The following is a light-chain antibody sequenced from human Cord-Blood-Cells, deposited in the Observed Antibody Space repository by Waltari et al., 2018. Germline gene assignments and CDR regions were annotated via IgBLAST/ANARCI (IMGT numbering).Light chain of an antibody. CDR1: SSDVGGYNY. V-gene: IGLV2-8*01. CDR3: SSYAGSNNYV. CDR2: EVS. J-gene: IGLJ1*01. Sequence: QSALTQPPSASGSPGQSVTISCTGTSSDVGGYNYVSWYQQHPGKAPKLMIYEVSKRPSGVPDRFSGSKSGNTASLTVSGRQAEEEADYYCSSYAGSNNYVFGTGTKVTVL.